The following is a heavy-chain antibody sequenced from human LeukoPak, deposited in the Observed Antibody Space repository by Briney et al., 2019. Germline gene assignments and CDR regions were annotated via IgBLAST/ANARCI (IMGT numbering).Heavy chain of an antibody. CDR3: AREPTLEITYYFDY. J-gene: IGHJ4*02. V-gene: IGHV3-30-3*01. CDR2: ISYDGSNK. Sequence: GGSLRLSCAASGFTFSSYARPWVRQAPGKGLEWVAVISYDGSNKYYADSVKGRFTISRDNSKNTLYLQMNSLRAEDTAVYYCAREPTLEITYYFDYWGQGTLVTVSS. D-gene: IGHD5-24*01. CDR1: GFTFSSYA.